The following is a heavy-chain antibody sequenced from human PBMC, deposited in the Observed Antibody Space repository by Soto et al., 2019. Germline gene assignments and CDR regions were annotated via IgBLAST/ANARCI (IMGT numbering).Heavy chain of an antibody. J-gene: IGHJ4*01. V-gene: IGHV3-74*01. CDR1: GFTFSSYW. Sequence: EVQLVESGGGLVQPGGSVRLSCAASGFTFSSYWMHWVRQAPGKGLMWVSRIHNDGSTTRYADSVKGRFTISRDNAKNTLYLQMSSLRVEDTAVYYCARDNWNSYWGQGPLLTVSS. D-gene: IGHD1-7*01. CDR3: ARDNWNSY. CDR2: IHNDGSTT.